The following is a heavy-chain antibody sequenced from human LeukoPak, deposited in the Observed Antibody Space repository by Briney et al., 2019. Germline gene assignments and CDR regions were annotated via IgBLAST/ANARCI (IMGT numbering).Heavy chain of an antibody. CDR1: NGSISTYY. J-gene: IGHJ4*02. CDR2: IYYSGNT. V-gene: IGHV4-59*12. Sequence: SETLSLTCSVSNGSISTYYWSWIRQSPGKGLEWIGYIYYSGNTNYNPSLQSRVTISLDTSKNQFSLKLSSVTAADTAVYYCARIYVWGSYRFDYWGQGTLVTVSS. CDR3: ARIYVWGSYRFDY. D-gene: IGHD3-16*02.